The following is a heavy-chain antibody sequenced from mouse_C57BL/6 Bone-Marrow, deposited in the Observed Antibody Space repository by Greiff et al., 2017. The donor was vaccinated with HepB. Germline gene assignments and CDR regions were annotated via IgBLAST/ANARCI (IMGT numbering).Heavy chain of an antibody. J-gene: IGHJ1*03. Sequence: EVKLVESGGGLVKPGGSLKLSCAASGFTFSSYAMSWVRQTPEKRLEWVATISDGGSYTYYPDNVKGRFTISRDNAKNNLYLQMSHLKSEDTAMYYCARDRDTVVTYWYFDVWGTGTTVTVSS. CDR1: GFTFSSYA. CDR2: ISDGGSYT. V-gene: IGHV5-4*01. D-gene: IGHD1-1*01. CDR3: ARDRDTVVTYWYFDV.